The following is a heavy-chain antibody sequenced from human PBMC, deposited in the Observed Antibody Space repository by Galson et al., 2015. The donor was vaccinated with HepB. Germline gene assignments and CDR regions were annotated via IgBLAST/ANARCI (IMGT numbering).Heavy chain of an antibody. CDR2: INSDGSDT. CDR3: ARTLRIAPDPQRAWEYFSYGMDV. J-gene: IGHJ6*02. CDR1: GFGLSTYW. D-gene: IGHD6-13*01. Sequence: SLRLSCAASGFGLSTYWIDWVRQSPGKGLLSVSRINSDGSDTSHADSVRGRFTISRDNVKNTLYLQMNSLRVEDTGVYYCARTLRIAPDPQRAWEYFSYGMDVWGQGTTVTVSS. V-gene: IGHV3-74*01.